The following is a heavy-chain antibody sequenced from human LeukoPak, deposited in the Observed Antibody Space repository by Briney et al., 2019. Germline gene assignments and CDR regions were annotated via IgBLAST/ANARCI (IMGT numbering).Heavy chain of an antibody. D-gene: IGHD2-2*01. CDR1: GGSINSGNYY. V-gene: IGHV4-61*02. Sequence: SSQTLSLTCTVSGGSINSGNYYWSWIRQPAGKGLEWIGRIYTSGSTNYNPSLKSRVTISVDTSKNQFSLKLSAVAAADTAVYYCAREIDYSSTSCYPYWGQGTLVTVSS. CDR2: IYTSGST. J-gene: IGHJ4*02. CDR3: AREIDYSSTSCYPY.